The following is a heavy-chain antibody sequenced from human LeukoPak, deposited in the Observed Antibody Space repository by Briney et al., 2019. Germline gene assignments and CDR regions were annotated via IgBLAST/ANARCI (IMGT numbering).Heavy chain of an antibody. CDR3: ARHESPPGFWSGYYTFWYFDL. J-gene: IGHJ2*01. CDR2: IYYSGST. Sequence: SETLSLTCTVSGGSISSYYWSWIRQPPGKGLEWIGYIYYSGSTNYNPSLKSRVTISVDTSKNQFSLKLSSVTAADTAVYYCARHESPPGFWSGYYTFWYFDLWGRGTLVTVSS. CDR1: GGSISSYY. D-gene: IGHD3-3*01. V-gene: IGHV4-59*08.